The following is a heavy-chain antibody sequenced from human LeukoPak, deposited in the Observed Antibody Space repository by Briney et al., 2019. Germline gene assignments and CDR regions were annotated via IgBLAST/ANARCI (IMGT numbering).Heavy chain of an antibody. V-gene: IGHV3-23*01. CDR2: ISGSGGST. D-gene: IGHD6-13*01. Sequence: PGGSLRLSCAGSGFTFSSYAMSWVRQAPGKGLEWVSAISGSGGSTYYADSVKGRFTISRDNSKNTLYLQMNSLRAEDTAVYYCAKATLPGYSIPYYFDYWGQGTLVTVSS. J-gene: IGHJ4*02. CDR1: GFTFSSYA. CDR3: AKATLPGYSIPYYFDY.